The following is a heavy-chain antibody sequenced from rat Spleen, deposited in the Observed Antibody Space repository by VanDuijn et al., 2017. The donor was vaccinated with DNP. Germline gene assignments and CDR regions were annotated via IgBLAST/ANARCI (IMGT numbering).Heavy chain of an antibody. V-gene: IGHV5-25*01. CDR2: VTSGGGTT. CDR1: GFTFSNYD. J-gene: IGHJ1*01. Sequence: EVQLVESGGGLVQPGRSMKLSCGVSGFTFSNYDMAWVRQAPTKGLEWVASVTSGGGTTYYRESVKGRFTISRDHAKSTLYLQMDSLRSEDTATYFCARHGRVTTVATYWYFDFWGPGTMVTVSS. CDR3: ARHGRVTTVATYWYFDF. D-gene: IGHD1-3*01.